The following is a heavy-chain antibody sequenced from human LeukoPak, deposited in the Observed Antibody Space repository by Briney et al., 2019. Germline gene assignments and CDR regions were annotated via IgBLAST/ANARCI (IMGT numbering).Heavy chain of an antibody. Sequence: SVKVSCKASGGTFSSYAISWVRQAPGQGLEWMGGIIPIFGTVNYAQKFQGRVTITADESTSTAYMELSSLRSEDTAVYYCARDPYQLLRGLYYYYYGMDVWGQGTTVTVSS. CDR1: GGTFSSYA. J-gene: IGHJ6*02. CDR2: IIPIFGTV. CDR3: ARDPYQLLRGLYYYYYGMDV. D-gene: IGHD2-2*01. V-gene: IGHV1-69*13.